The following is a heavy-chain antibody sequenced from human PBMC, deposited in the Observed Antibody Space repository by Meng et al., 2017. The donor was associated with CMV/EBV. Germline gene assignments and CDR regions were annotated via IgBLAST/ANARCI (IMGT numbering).Heavy chain of an antibody. D-gene: IGHD3-22*01. CDR2: ISYDGSNK. CDR3: ARDSFPAGNSSGYYFGYMDY. CDR1: GFTFSSYA. Sequence: GGSLRLSCAASGFTFSSYAMHWVRQAPGKGLEWVAVISYDGSNKYYADSVKGRFTISRDNSKNTLYLQMNSLRAEDTAVYYCARDSFPAGNSSGYYFGYMDYWGQGTLVTSPQ. V-gene: IGHV3-30-3*01. J-gene: IGHJ4*02.